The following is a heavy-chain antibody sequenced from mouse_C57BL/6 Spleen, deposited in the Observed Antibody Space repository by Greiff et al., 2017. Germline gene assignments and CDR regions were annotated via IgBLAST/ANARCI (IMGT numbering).Heavy chain of an antibody. Sequence: VQLQQSGPELVKPGASVKISCKASGYAFSSSWMNWVKQRPGKGLEWIGRIYPGDGDTNYNGKFKGKATLTADKSSSTAYMQLSSLTTEDSAVYFCAGKGTVGDPWYFDGWGTGTTVTVSS. CDR3: AGKGTVGDPWYFDG. J-gene: IGHJ1*03. CDR1: GYAFSSSW. V-gene: IGHV1-82*01. CDR2: IYPGDGDT. D-gene: IGHD1-1*01.